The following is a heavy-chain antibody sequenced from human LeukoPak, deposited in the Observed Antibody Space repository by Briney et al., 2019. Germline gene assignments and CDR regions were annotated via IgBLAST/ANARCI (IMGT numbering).Heavy chain of an antibody. Sequence: GASVKVSCKASGYTFTGYYMHWVRQAPGQGLEWMGWISAYNGNTNYAQKLQGRVTMTTDTSTSTAYMELRSLRSDDTAVYYCARSPGITMIVVVITPFDYWGQGTLVTVSS. V-gene: IGHV1-18*04. CDR3: ARSPGITMIVVVITPFDY. J-gene: IGHJ4*02. D-gene: IGHD3-22*01. CDR1: GYTFTGYY. CDR2: ISAYNGNT.